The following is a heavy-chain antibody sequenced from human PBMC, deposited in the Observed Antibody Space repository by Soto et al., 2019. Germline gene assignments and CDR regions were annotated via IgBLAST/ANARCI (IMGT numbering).Heavy chain of an antibody. Sequence: SVKVSCKASGGTFSSYAISWVRQAPGQGLEWMGGIIPIFGTANYAQKFQGRVTITADESTSTAYMELSSLRSEDTAVYYCWVTMVRGVISDYGMDVWGQGTTVTVSS. V-gene: IGHV1-69*13. CDR3: WVTMVRGVISDYGMDV. CDR1: GGTFSSYA. D-gene: IGHD3-10*01. J-gene: IGHJ6*02. CDR2: IIPIFGTA.